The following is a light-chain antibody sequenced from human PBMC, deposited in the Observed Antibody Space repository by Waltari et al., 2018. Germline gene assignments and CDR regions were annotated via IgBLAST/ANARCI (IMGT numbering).Light chain of an antibody. CDR3: CSYADSSTYV. V-gene: IGLV2-23*01. CDR1: SSDVGSYNL. J-gene: IGLJ1*01. CDR2: DGY. Sequence: QSALTQPASVSGSPGQSITISCTGTSSDVGSYNLVSWYQQHPGKAPKRMIYDGYKRPSGVSNRFSGSKSANTASLTISGLQAEDEADYYCCSYADSSTYVFGTGTKVTVL.